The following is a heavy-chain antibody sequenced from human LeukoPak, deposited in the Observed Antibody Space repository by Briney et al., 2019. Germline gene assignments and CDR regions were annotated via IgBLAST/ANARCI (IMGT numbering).Heavy chain of an antibody. J-gene: IGHJ3*02. Sequence: PSETLSLTCTVSGGSISSSSYYWVWIRQPPGKGLEWIGSIYYSGSTYYNPSLKTRVTISVDTSKNQFSLKLSSVTAANTAVYYCARVYCSSTSCWAFDIWGQGTMVTVSS. CDR1: GGSISSSSYY. V-gene: IGHV4-39*07. CDR3: ARVYCSSTSCWAFDI. D-gene: IGHD2-2*01. CDR2: IYYSGST.